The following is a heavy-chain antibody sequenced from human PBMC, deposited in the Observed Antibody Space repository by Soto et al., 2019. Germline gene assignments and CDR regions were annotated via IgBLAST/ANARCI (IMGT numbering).Heavy chain of an antibody. Sequence: GESLKISCAASGFTFSSYAMHWVRQAPGKGLEWVAVISYDGSNKYYADSVKGRFTISRDNSKNTLYLQMNSLRAEDTAVYYWARDGDFWSGYSRIYYFDYWGQGTLVTVS. D-gene: IGHD3-3*01. CDR3: ARDGDFWSGYSRIYYFDY. CDR1: GFTFSSYA. J-gene: IGHJ4*02. V-gene: IGHV3-30-3*01. CDR2: ISYDGSNK.